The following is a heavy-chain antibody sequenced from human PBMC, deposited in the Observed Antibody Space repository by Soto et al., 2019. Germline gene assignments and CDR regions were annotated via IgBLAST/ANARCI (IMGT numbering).Heavy chain of an antibody. J-gene: IGHJ4*02. CDR2: MIGDGSSW. D-gene: IGHD1-26*01. V-gene: IGHV3-23*01. Sequence: EVQLLESGGGLAQAGGSLRLSCTASGFNFRIYAMNWVRQAPGKGLEWVSVMIGDGSSWDYADSVRGRFTISRDNSKKTLYQQMESLRAEDTAVYYCAKNLRPDGRYDLDYWGQGTLVTVSS. CDR3: AKNLRPDGRYDLDY. CDR1: GFNFRIYA.